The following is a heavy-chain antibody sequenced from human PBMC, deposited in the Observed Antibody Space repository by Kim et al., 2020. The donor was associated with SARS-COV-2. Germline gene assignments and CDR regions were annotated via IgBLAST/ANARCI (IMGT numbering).Heavy chain of an antibody. CDR3: AIAPIAAAGTNYYYGMDV. CDR1: GYTLTELS. D-gene: IGHD6-13*01. CDR2: FDPEDGET. J-gene: IGHJ6*02. V-gene: IGHV1-24*01. Sequence: ASVKVSCKVSGYTLTELSMHWVRQAPGKGLEWMGGFDPEDGETIYAQKFQGRVTMTEDTSTDTAYMELSSLRSEDMAVYYCAIAPIAAAGTNYYYGMDVWGQGTTVTVSS.